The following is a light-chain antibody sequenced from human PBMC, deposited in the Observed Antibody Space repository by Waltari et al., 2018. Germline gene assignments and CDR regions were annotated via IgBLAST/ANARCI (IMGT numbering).Light chain of an antibody. Sequence: DIVVTQSPLSLPVTPREPASISCRSRQSLLHRNGNNYLDWYLQKPGQSPQLLIYLGSNRASGVPDRFSGSGSGTDFTLRISRVEADDVGVYYCMQSLQTLWTFGQGTKVEIK. V-gene: IGKV2-28*01. CDR3: MQSLQTLWT. CDR1: QSLLHRNGNNY. J-gene: IGKJ1*01. CDR2: LGS.